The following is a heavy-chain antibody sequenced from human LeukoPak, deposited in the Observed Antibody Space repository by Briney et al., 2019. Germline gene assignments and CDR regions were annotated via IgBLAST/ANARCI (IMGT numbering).Heavy chain of an antibody. J-gene: IGHJ4*02. CDR1: GYTFTGYY. CDR2: INPNSGGT. D-gene: IGHD5-12*01. V-gene: IGHV1-2*02. Sequence: GASVKVSCKASGYTFTGYYMHWVRQAPGQGLEWMGWINPNSGGTNYAQKFQGRVTMTRDTSISTAYMELSRLRSDDTAVYYCERHLFRGMVATFGYWGQGTLVTVSS. CDR3: ERHLFRGMVATFGY.